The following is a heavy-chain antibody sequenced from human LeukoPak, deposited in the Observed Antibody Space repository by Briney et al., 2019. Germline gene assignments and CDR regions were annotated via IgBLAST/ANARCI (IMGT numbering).Heavy chain of an antibody. CDR2: INHSGST. J-gene: IGHJ4*02. CDR1: GGSFSGFY. CDR3: ARVLSPTDY. D-gene: IGHD3-3*02. Sequence: PSETLSLTCAVYGGSFSGFYWSWIRQPPGKGLEWIGEINHSGSTIYNPSLKSRVTMSVDTSKNQFSLKLSSVTAADTAVYYCARVLSPTDYWGQGTLVTVSS. V-gene: IGHV4-34*01.